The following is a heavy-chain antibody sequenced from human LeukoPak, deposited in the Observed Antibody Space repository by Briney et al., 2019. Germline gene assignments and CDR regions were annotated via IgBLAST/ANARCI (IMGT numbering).Heavy chain of an antibody. Sequence: ASVKVSCKASGGTFSSYAISWVQQAPGQGLEWMGGIIPIFGTANYAQKFQGRVTITADESTSTAYMELSSLRSEDTAVYYCARPNPERTYDILTGRLNPNYYYGMDVWGQGTTVTVSS. J-gene: IGHJ6*02. CDR3: ARPNPERTYDILTGRLNPNYYYGMDV. CDR2: IIPIFGTA. CDR1: GGTFSSYA. V-gene: IGHV1-69*13. D-gene: IGHD3-9*01.